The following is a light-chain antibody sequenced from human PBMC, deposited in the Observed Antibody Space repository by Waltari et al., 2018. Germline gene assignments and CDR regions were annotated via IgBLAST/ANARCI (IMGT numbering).Light chain of an antibody. CDR2: GVS. V-gene: IGLV2-14*01. J-gene: IGLJ1*01. CDR3: SSYTNIITYV. Sequence: QPPLTPPAPVSGSPGPSIPISCTGTRSHLANYTFFSWYQQHPGKAPKLMIYGVSKRPSGVSDRFSGSKSGNTASLTISGLQAEDEADYYCSSYTNIITYVFGTGTKVTVL. CDR1: RSHLANYTF.